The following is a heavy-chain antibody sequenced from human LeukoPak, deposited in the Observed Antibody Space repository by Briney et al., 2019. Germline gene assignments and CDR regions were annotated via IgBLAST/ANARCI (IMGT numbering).Heavy chain of an antibody. V-gene: IGHV1-69*05. CDR3: ASQGYSSSWRGNWFDP. CDR1: GGTFSSYA. Sequence: GASVKVSCKASGGTFSSYAISWVRQAPGQGLEWMGGIIPIFGTANYAQKFQGRVKITTDESTSTAYMELSSLRSEDTAVYYCASQGYSSSWRGNWFDPWGQGTLVTVSS. J-gene: IGHJ5*02. D-gene: IGHD6-13*01. CDR2: IIPIFGTA.